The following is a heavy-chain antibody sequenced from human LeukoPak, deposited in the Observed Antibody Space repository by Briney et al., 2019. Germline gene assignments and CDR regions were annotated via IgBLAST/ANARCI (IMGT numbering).Heavy chain of an antibody. J-gene: IGHJ4*02. CDR3: ARDRCSGGSCPFDY. D-gene: IGHD2-15*01. CDR2: IYYSGST. V-gene: IGHV4-59*01. CDR1: GGSISSYY. Sequence: SETLSLTCTVSGGSISSYYWSWIRQPPGNGLEWSGYIYYSGSTNYNPSLKSRVTISVDTSKNQFSLKLSSVTAADTAVYYCARDRCSGGSCPFDYWGQGTLVTVSS.